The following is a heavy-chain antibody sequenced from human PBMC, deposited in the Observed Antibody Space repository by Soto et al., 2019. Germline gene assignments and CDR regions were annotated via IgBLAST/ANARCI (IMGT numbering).Heavy chain of an antibody. V-gene: IGHV1-69*01. CDR3: ASVDGTLVRGGRSSPYEMDV. CDR1: GGTFNNYA. J-gene: IGHJ6*02. CDR2: IIPTFGTG. Sequence: QVLLVQSGPEVKKPGSSVKVSCKASGGTFNNYAINWVRQAPGKGLEWMGGIIPTFGTGNHAQKFQGRVTITADESTTTAYMELNSLRSEDSAIYYCASVDGTLVRGGRSSPYEMDVWGQVTTVIVSS. D-gene: IGHD3-10*01.